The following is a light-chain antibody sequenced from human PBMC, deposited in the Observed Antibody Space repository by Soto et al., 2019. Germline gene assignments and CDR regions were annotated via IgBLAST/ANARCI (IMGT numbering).Light chain of an antibody. CDR2: DNS. V-gene: IGLV1-51*01. CDR1: SSNIGNNL. J-gene: IGLJ2*01. CDR3: GTWDSSLSAAV. Sequence: QSVLTQPPSVSAAPGQKVTISCSGSSSNIGNNLASWYQQLPGTAPKLLIYDNSKRPSGIPDRFSGSKSGTSATLGITGLQTGDEDDYYCGTWDSSLSAAVFGGATQQTV.